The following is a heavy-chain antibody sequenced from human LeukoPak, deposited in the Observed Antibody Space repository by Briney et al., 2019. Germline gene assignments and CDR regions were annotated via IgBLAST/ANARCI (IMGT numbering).Heavy chain of an antibody. CDR2: ISYDGSNK. CDR3: ARDLGDSGTTPLDY. CDR1: GFTFSSYA. Sequence: GGSLRLSCAASGFTFSSYAMHWVRQAQGKGLEWVAVISYDGSNKYYADSVKGRFTISRDNSKNTLYLQMNSLRAEDTAVYYCARDLGDSGTTPLDYWGQGTLVTVSS. J-gene: IGHJ4*02. D-gene: IGHD1-7*01. V-gene: IGHV3-30-3*01.